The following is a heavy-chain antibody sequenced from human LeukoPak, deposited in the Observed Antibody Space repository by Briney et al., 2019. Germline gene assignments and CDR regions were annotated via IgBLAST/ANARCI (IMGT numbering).Heavy chain of an antibody. J-gene: IGHJ4*02. CDR3: AKSSEYYYGSGSYYAFFDH. D-gene: IGHD3-10*01. Sequence: GGSLRLSCAASGFTFSSYAMSWVRQAPGKGLEWVSAISGSGGSTYYADSVKGRFTISRDNSKNTLYLQMNSLRAEGTAVYYCAKSSEYYYGSGSYYAFFDHWGQGTLVTVSS. V-gene: IGHV3-23*01. CDR2: ISGSGGST. CDR1: GFTFSSYA.